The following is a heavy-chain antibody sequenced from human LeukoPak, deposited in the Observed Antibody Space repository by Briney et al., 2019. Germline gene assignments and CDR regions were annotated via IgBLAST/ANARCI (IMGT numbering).Heavy chain of an antibody. CDR2: VYYSVST. Sequence: SETLSLTSTLPGGSISVYYWSWIRQPPAKELWWRGYVYYSVSTNYNPSLKCRVAISVDTHKSQFSLKLSSVPAADTAVYYCARGGRMTTVYYYYYMDVWGKGTTVTVSS. CDR1: GGSISVYY. J-gene: IGHJ6*03. D-gene: IGHD4-11*01. CDR3: ARGGRMTTVYYYYYMDV. V-gene: IGHV4-59*01.